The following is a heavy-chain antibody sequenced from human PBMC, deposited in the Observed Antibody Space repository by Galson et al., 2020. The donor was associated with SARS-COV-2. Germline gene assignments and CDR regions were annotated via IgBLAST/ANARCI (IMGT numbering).Heavy chain of an antibody. J-gene: IGHJ5*02. CDR1: GGSFSGYY. Sequence: SQASETLSLTCAVYGGSFSGYYWSWIRQPPGKGLEWIGEINHSGSTTYNPSLKSRVTISVDTTKNQFSLKLSSVTAADTAVYYCARGTYNSSWYGARNWFDPWGQGTLVTVSS. CDR3: ARGTYNSSWYGARNWFDP. V-gene: IGHV4-34*01. D-gene: IGHD6-13*01. CDR2: INHSGST.